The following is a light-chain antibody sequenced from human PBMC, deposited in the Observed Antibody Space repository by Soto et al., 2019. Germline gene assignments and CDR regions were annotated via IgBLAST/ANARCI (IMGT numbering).Light chain of an antibody. CDR1: QTVGRNY. CDR3: QQYVNSPIP. CDR2: DAS. J-gene: IGKJ5*01. V-gene: IGKV3-20*01. Sequence: EIVLTQSPGSLSLFPGERATLSCRASQTVGRNYLAWFQQKPGQAPRLLIYDASTRATGIPDKFGGSGSGTDFTLTISRLEPEDFAVYYCQQYVNSPIPSGHGTRLEIK.